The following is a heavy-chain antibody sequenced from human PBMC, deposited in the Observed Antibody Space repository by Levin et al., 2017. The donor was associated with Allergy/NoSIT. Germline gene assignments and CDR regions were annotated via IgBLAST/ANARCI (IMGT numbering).Heavy chain of an antibody. J-gene: IGHJ4*02. CDR3: ARFPPPMVTGVDY. D-gene: IGHD5-18*01. V-gene: IGHV2-70*11. Sequence: QTLSLTCTFSGFSLSTSGMCVSWIRQPPGKALEWLARIDWDDEKYYSTSLKTRLTISKDTSKNQVVLTMTNMDPVDTATYYCARFPPPMVTGVDYWGQGTLVTVSS. CDR1: GFSLSTSGMC. CDR2: IDWDDEK.